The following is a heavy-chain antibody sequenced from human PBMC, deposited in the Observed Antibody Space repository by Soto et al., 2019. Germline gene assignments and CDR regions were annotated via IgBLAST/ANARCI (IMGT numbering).Heavy chain of an antibody. CDR2: ISAYNGNT. Sequence: QVQLVQSGAEVKKPGASVKVSCKASGYTFTSYGINWVRQAPGQGLEWMGWISAYNGNTNYAQKLQGRVTMTTDTSTSTAYMELRSLRSDDTAVYYCARVITGTTFYYYYGMDVWSQGTTVTVSS. CDR3: ARVITGTTFYYYYGMDV. D-gene: IGHD1-7*01. J-gene: IGHJ6*02. CDR1: GYTFTSYG. V-gene: IGHV1-18*01.